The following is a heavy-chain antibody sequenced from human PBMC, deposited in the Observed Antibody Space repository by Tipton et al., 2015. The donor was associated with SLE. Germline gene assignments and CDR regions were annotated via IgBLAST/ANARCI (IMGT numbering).Heavy chain of an antibody. CDR3: ARGGDFSSSDYFAL. J-gene: IGHJ4*02. CDR2: IYSGGST. V-gene: IGHV3-23*03. Sequence: GSLRLSCAASGFTFTTYAMHWVRQAPGKGLEWVSTIYSGGSTFYADSVMGRFTISGQNSKSTVFLQMNSLRAEDTALYSCARGGDFSSSDYFALWGQGTLVAVSS. D-gene: IGHD6-6*01. CDR1: GFTFTTYA.